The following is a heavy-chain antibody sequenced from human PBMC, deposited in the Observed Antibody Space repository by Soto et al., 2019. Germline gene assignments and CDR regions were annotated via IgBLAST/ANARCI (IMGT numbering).Heavy chain of an antibody. CDR2: IYSGGST. Sequence: GESLKISCAASGFTVSSNYMSWVRQAPGKGLEWVSVIYSGGSTYYADSVKGRFTISRDNSKNTLYLQMNSLRAEDTAVYYCARGITGTNWFDPWGQGTLVTVSS. J-gene: IGHJ5*02. CDR1: GFTVSSNY. V-gene: IGHV3-53*01. CDR3: ARGITGTNWFDP. D-gene: IGHD1-7*01.